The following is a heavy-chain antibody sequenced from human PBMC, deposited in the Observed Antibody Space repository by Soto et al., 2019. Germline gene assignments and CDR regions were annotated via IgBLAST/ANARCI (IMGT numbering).Heavy chain of an antibody. V-gene: IGHV4-30-2*06. CDR3: ARGAQLLFDWFDP. Sequence: SETLSLTCSVSGASISSGGYSWNWIRQSPGKGLEWIGFIYDRGTTHYNPSLESRVTISVDGSKNQFSLNLTSVTAADTAVYYGARGAQLLFDWFDPWGQGPLVT. CDR2: IYDRGTT. D-gene: IGHD3-10*01. J-gene: IGHJ5*02. CDR1: GASISSGGYS.